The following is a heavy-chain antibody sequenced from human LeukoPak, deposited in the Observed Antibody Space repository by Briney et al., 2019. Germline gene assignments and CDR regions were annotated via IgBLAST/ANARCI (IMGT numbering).Heavy chain of an antibody. V-gene: IGHV3-23*01. J-gene: IGHJ4*02. CDR2: ISSSGGST. D-gene: IGHD2-21*01. CDR1: GFTFSRYA. Sequence: GGSLRLSCATSGFTFSRYAMSWVRQAPGKGLEWVSAISSSGGSTYYADSVKGRFTISRDNSKNTLYLQMNSLRAEDTAVYYCAKIGGGATEYYFDYWGQGTLVTVSS. CDR3: AKIGGGATEYYFDY.